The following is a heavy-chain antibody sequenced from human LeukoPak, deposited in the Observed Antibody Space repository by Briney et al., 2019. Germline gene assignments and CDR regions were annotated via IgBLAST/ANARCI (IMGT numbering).Heavy chain of an antibody. CDR2: ISAYNGNT. Sequence: ASVKVSCKASGYTFTSYGISWVRQAPGQGLEWMGWISAYNGNTNYAQKLQGRVTMTTDTSTSTAYMELRSLRSDDTAVYYCAREPTAVAGTDYYYYGMDVWGQGTTVTVSS. CDR3: AREPTAVAGTDYYYYGMDV. CDR1: GYTFTSYG. J-gene: IGHJ6*02. V-gene: IGHV1-18*01. D-gene: IGHD6-19*01.